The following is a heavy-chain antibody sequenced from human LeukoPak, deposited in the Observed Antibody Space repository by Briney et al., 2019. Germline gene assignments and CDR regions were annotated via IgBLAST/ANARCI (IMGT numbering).Heavy chain of an antibody. CDR2: IYPGDSDV. CDR3: ARQGYNSTWDRYLAN. Sequence: GESLKISCKGSGYSFSNYWIGWVRQMPGKGLEWMGIIYPGDSDVRYSPSFQGQVTISADKSISTAYLQWSSLQASDTAMYYCARQGYNSTWDRYLANWGQGTQVTVSS. CDR1: GYSFSNYW. J-gene: IGHJ4*02. D-gene: IGHD6-13*01. V-gene: IGHV5-51*01.